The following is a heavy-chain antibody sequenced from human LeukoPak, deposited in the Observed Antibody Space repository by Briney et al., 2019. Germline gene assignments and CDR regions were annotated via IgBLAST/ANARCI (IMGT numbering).Heavy chain of an antibody. V-gene: IGHV4-59*01. CDR2: IYYSGST. D-gene: IGHD3-10*01. CDR1: GGSISSYY. Sequence: SETLSLTCTVSGGSISSYYWSWIRQPPGKGLEWIGYIYYSGSTNYNPSLKSRVTISVDTSKSQFSLKLSSVTAADTAVYYCAREYAGSHAFDIWGQGTMVTVSS. J-gene: IGHJ3*02. CDR3: AREYAGSHAFDI.